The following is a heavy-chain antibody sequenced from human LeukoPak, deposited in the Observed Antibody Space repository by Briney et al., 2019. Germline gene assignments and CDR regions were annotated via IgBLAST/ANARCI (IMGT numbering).Heavy chain of an antibody. J-gene: IGHJ4*02. CDR1: GFTFSDYY. D-gene: IGHD3-16*02. V-gene: IGHV3-11*05. CDR3: ARERLGELSYHDY. Sequence: GGSLRLSCAASGFTFSDYYMSWIRQAPGKGLEWVSYISSSSSYINYADSVKGRFTISRDNAKNSLYLQMNSLRADDTAVYYCARERLGELSYHDYWGQGTLVPVSS. CDR2: ISSSSSYI.